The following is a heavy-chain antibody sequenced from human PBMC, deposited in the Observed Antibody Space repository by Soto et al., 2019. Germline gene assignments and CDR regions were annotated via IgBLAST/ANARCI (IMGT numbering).Heavy chain of an antibody. CDR2: IGRTGTDI. CDR1: GFTFNSHN. D-gene: IGHD3-3*02. Sequence: VGSLRLSCAASGFTFNSHNMKWVRQAPGKGLEWIAHIGRTGTDIYFADSVRGRFTISRDNVKNSLYLQMNSLRDDDTAVYFCARDPHFYYSGMDLWGQGTTVTVS. J-gene: IGHJ6*02. V-gene: IGHV3-48*02. CDR3: ARDPHFYYSGMDL.